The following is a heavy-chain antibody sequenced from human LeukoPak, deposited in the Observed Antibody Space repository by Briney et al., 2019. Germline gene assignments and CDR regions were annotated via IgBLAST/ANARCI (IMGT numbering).Heavy chain of an antibody. D-gene: IGHD3-9*01. CDR3: ARPYILTGRPFDY. V-gene: IGHV4-4*07. Sequence: SETLSLTCTASGGSISSYYWSWIRQPPGKGLEWIGRIYTSGSTNYNPSLKSQVTISVDTSKNKFSLKLSSVTAADTAVYYWARPYILTGRPFDYWGQGTLVTVSS. CDR2: IYTSGST. CDR1: GGSISSYY. J-gene: IGHJ4*02.